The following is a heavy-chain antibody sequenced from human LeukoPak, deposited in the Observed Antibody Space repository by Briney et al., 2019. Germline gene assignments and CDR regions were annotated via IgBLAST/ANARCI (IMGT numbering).Heavy chain of an antibody. CDR3: ARVVPSGGYYRTGPFGN. Sequence: PSETLSLTCTVSGVSISAYSWGWIRQPPGKGLEWIGCISTTESTDYNPSLNSRVTISVDTSKNQFSLKLNFVTAADTAVYYCARVVPSGGYYRTGPFGNWGQGTLAAVSS. CDR2: ISTTEST. D-gene: IGHD3-22*01. J-gene: IGHJ4*02. V-gene: IGHV4-4*09. CDR1: GVSISAYS.